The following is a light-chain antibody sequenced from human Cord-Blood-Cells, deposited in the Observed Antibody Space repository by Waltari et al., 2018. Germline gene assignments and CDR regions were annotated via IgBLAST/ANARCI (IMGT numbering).Light chain of an antibody. CDR2: EGS. V-gene: IGLV2-23*03. CDR1: SSDVGSYNL. J-gene: IGLJ1*01. Sequence: QSALTQPASVSGSPGQSITISCTGTSSDVGSYNLVSWYQQHPGKAPKLMIYEGSKRPSGVSNRFSVSKSGNTASLTISGLQAEDEADYYCCSYAGSSTFEVFGTGTKVTVL. CDR3: CSYAGSSTFEV.